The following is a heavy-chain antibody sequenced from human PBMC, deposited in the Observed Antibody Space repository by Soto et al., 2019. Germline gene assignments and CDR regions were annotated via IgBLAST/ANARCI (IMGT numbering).Heavy chain of an antibody. CDR1: GGTFSSYA. J-gene: IGHJ5*02. CDR3: ASAAAGTGTYNWFDP. V-gene: IGHV1-69*13. D-gene: IGHD6-13*01. Sequence: VASVKVSCKASGGTFSSYAISWVRQAPGQGLEWIGGIIPIFGTANYAQKFQGRVTITADESTSTAYMELSSLRSEDTAVYYCASAAAGTGTYNWFDPWGQGTLVTVSS. CDR2: IIPIFGTA.